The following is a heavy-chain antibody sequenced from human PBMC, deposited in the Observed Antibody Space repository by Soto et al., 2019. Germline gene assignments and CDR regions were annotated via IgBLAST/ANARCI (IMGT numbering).Heavy chain of an antibody. CDR2: IYYSGST. Sequence: QVQLQEPGPGLVKPSQTLSLTCTVSGGSISSGDYSWSWIRQPPGKGLEWIGYIYYSGSTYYNPSLKSRVTISVDPSKNQSPRKLSSVTAAETAVYYCARAVRYFDWLLPTDYWGQGTLVTVSS. D-gene: IGHD3-9*01. J-gene: IGHJ4*02. CDR3: ARAVRYFDWLLPTDY. V-gene: IGHV4-30-4*01. CDR1: GGSISSGDYS.